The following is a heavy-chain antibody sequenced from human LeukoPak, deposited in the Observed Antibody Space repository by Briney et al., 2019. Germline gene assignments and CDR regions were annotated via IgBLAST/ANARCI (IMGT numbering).Heavy chain of an antibody. Sequence: SETLSLTCSVSAGSISTYYWTWVRQPPGKGLEWIGYIYYTGSTNYNPSLKSRVTMSVDTSKNQFSLKLSSVTAADTAVYYCARDRGTWNDDGFDYWGQGTLVTVSS. V-gene: IGHV4-59*12. CDR3: ARDRGTWNDDGFDY. CDR1: AGSISTYY. D-gene: IGHD1-1*01. J-gene: IGHJ4*02. CDR2: IYYTGST.